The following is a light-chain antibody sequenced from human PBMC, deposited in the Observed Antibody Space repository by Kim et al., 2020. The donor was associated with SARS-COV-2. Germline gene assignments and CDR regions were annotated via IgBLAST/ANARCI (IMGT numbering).Light chain of an antibody. J-gene: IGKJ4*01. CDR1: QGISNN. CDR3: QQYNAYPLT. V-gene: IGKV1-16*02. CDR2: DAS. Sequence: ASVGDRVTLTCRASQGISNNLAWYQQQPGKAPKSLIYDASTLQSGVPSKFSGSGSGTDFTLTISSLQPEDFATYYCQQYNAYPLTFGGGTKVDIK.